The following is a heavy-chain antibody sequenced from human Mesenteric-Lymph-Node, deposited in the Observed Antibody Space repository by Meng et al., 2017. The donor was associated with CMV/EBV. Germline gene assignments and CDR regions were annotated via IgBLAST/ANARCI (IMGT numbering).Heavy chain of an antibody. V-gene: IGHV4-39*07. CDR2: VHYSGTT. D-gene: IGHD4-17*01. CDR3: VREGGKGNYRDYRIYYGMDV. CDR1: GGSIISDSFY. Sequence: SETLSLTCTVSGGSIISDSFYWGWVRQSPGRGLEWIGSVHYSGTTYYNPALRGRVTMLVDTSKRQFSLNVISVTAPDTAIYYCVREGGKGNYRDYRIYYGMDVWGQGTTVTVSS. J-gene: IGHJ6*02.